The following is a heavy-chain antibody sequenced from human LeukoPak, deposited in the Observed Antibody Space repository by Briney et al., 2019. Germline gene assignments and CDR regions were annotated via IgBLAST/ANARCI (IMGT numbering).Heavy chain of an antibody. CDR1: GFTFSSYA. J-gene: IGHJ4*02. CDR3: ARSGLSRFGF. Sequence: GGSLRLSCAASGFTFSSYAMSWVRQAPGKGLQWVSAFSGSGGSTYYADSVKGRFTISRDNSRNTLYLQMNSPRAEDTAVYYCARSGLSRFGFWGQGTLVTVSS. CDR2: FSGSGGST. D-gene: IGHD2/OR15-2a*01. V-gene: IGHV3-23*01.